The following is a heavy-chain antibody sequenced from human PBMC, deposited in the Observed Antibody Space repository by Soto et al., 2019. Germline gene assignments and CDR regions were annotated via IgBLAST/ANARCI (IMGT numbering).Heavy chain of an antibody. J-gene: IGHJ5*02. CDR3: ARTRPPFSWQQLLTKWFDP. V-gene: IGHV1-18*01. D-gene: IGHD6-13*01. CDR1: GYTFTSYG. CDR2: ISAYNGNT. Sequence: GASVKVSCKASGYTFTSYGISWVRQAPGQGLEWMGWISAYNGNTNYAQKLQGRVTMTTDTSTSTAYMELRSLRSDDTAVYYCARTRPPFSWQQLLTKWFDPWGQGTLVTVSS.